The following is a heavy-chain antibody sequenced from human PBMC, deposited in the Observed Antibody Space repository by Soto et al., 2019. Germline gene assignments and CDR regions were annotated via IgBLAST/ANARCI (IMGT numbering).Heavy chain of an antibody. Sequence: QVQLVESGGGVVQPGRSLRLSCAASGFTFSSYGMHWVRQAPGKGLEWVAVISYDGSNKYYADSVKGRFTISRDNSKNTLYLQMNSLRAEDTVVYYCAKDVVTARPYFDYWGQGTLVTVSS. CDR1: GFTFSSYG. CDR3: AKDVVTARPYFDY. V-gene: IGHV3-30*18. CDR2: ISYDGSNK. J-gene: IGHJ4*02. D-gene: IGHD2-15*01.